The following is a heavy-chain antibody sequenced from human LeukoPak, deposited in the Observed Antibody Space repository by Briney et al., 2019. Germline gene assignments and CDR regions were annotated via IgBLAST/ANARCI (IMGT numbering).Heavy chain of an antibody. Sequence: GGSLRLSCAASGFTFSSYSMNWVRQAPGKGLEWVSSISSSSSYIYYADSVKGQFTISRDNAKNSLYLQMNSLRAEDTAVYYCARVEHYSNPFDYWGQGTLVTVSS. V-gene: IGHV3-21*01. J-gene: IGHJ4*02. CDR1: GFTFSSYS. CDR2: ISSSSSYI. CDR3: ARVEHYSNPFDY. D-gene: IGHD4-11*01.